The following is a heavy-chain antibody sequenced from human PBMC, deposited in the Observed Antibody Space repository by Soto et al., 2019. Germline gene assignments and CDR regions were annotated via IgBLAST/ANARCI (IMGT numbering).Heavy chain of an antibody. Sequence: PGESLKISCKGSGYSFTSYWISWVRQMPGKGLEWMGRIDPSDSYTNYSPSFQGHVTISADKSISTAYLQWSSLKASDTAMYYCARHPPYGSGSYCFDYWGQGTLVTVSS. V-gene: IGHV5-10-1*01. J-gene: IGHJ4*02. CDR3: ARHPPYGSGSYCFDY. CDR2: IDPSDSYT. D-gene: IGHD3-10*01. CDR1: GYSFTSYW.